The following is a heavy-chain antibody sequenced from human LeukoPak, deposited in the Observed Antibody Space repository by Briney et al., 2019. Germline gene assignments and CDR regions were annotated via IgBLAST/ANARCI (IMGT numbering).Heavy chain of an antibody. V-gene: IGHV3-21*01. CDR1: GFTFSSYS. CDR3: ALIIGNNGLFDY. J-gene: IGHJ4*02. CDR2: ISSSSSYI. D-gene: IGHD2-8*01. Sequence: GGSLRLSRAASGFTFSSYSMNWVRQAPGKGLEWVSSISSSSSYIYYADSVKGRFTISRDNAKDSLYLQINSLRAEDTAVYYCALIIGNNGLFDYWGQGTLVTVSS.